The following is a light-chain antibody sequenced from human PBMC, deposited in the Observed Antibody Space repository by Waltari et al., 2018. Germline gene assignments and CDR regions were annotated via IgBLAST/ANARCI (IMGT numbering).Light chain of an antibody. J-gene: IGKJ1*01. V-gene: IGKV3-15*01. Sequence: EIVMTQSPATLSVSPGDRATLSCKASQSVLNNLAWYQQKPGQAPSLLIFGASTRATGIPSRFSGRGSGTEFTLTISSMQSEDSAVYYCQQYSNWPPAFGQGTKVEIK. CDR3: QQYSNWPPA. CDR1: QSVLNN. CDR2: GAS.